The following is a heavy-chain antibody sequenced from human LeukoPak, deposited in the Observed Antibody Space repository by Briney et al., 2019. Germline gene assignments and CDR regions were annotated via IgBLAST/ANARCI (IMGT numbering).Heavy chain of an antibody. Sequence: SVEVSCKASGGTFSSYAISWVRQAPGQGLEWMGRIIPIFGTANYAQKFQGRVTITTDESTSTAYMELSSLRSEDTAVYYCARASGSDCCTFDYWGQGTLVTVSS. D-gene: IGHD2-21*02. J-gene: IGHJ4*02. CDR2: IIPIFGTA. V-gene: IGHV1-69*05. CDR1: GGTFSSYA. CDR3: ARASGSDCCTFDY.